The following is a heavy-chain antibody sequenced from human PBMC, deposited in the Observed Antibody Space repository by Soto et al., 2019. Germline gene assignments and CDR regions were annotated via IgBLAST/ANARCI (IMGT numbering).Heavy chain of an antibody. CDR3: ARDGYSGYEYYFDY. V-gene: IGHV3-66*01. D-gene: IGHD5-12*01. CDR1: GFTVSSNY. J-gene: IGHJ4*02. Sequence: GSLRLSCAASGFTVSSNYMSWVRQAPGKGLEWVSVIYSGGSTYYADSVKGRFTISRDNSKNTLYLQMNSLRAEDTAVYYCARDGYSGYEYYFDYWGQGTLVTVSS. CDR2: IYSGGST.